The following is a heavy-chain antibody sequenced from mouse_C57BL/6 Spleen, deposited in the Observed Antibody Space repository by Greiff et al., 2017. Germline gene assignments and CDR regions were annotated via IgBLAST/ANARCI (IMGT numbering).Heavy chain of an antibody. Sequence: QVQLKQSGAELVKPGASVKLSCKASGYTFTSYWMQWVKQRPGQGLEWIGEIDPSDSYTNYNQKFKGKATLTVDTSSSTAYMQLSSLTSEDSAVYYCARAYGREPDYFDYWGQGTTLTVSS. V-gene: IGHV1-50*01. CDR2: IDPSDSYT. D-gene: IGHD1-1*01. CDR3: ARAYGREPDYFDY. J-gene: IGHJ2*01. CDR1: GYTFTSYW.